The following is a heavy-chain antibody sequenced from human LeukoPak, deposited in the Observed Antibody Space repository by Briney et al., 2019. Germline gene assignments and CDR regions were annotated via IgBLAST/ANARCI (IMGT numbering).Heavy chain of an antibody. Sequence: GGSLRLSCAASGFNFNTYSMNWVRQAPGEGLEWVSYISSSSSTIYYADSVKGRFTISRDNAKNSLYLQMNSLRAEDTAVYYCARGDMTGYYVPVPRPNWFDPWGQGTLVTVSS. J-gene: IGHJ5*02. CDR3: ARGDMTGYYVPVPRPNWFDP. D-gene: IGHD3-9*01. CDR1: GFNFNTYS. V-gene: IGHV3-48*04. CDR2: ISSSSSTI.